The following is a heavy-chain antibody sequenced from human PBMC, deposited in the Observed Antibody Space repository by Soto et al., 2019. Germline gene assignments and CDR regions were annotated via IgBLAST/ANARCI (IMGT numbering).Heavy chain of an antibody. Sequence: SETLSLTCTVSGGSISSSSYYWGWIRQPPGKGLEWIGSIYYSGSTYYNPSLKNRDTISVDTSKNQFSLKLSSLTAADMAVYNCALDYYGRDVWGQGTTVTVSS. J-gene: IGHJ6*02. CDR3: ALDYYGRDV. V-gene: IGHV4-39*01. CDR2: IYYSGST. CDR1: GGSISSSSYY.